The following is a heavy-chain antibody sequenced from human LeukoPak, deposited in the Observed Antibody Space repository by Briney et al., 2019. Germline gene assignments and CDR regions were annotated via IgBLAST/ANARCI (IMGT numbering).Heavy chain of an antibody. CDR3: AKENPVGGTNYFDY. D-gene: IGHD1-26*01. CDR1: GFTFNNYP. CDR2: ITSSGDST. Sequence: GGSLRLSCAASGFTFNNYPMSWVRQAPGKGREWVSAITSSGDSTYYADSVRGRFTISRDNSKNTLYLQMNTLRAEDRAVYYCAKENPVGGTNYFDYWGQGTLVTVSS. J-gene: IGHJ4*02. V-gene: IGHV3-23*01.